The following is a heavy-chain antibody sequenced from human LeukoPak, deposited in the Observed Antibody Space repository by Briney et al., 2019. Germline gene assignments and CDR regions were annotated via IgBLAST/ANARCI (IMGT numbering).Heavy chain of an antibody. CDR2: ISSGGTTI. Sequence: RTGRSLRLSCAASGFTFSSYEMNWVRQAPGKGLEWVSYISSGGTTIYYTDSVKGRFTISRDNAKNSLYLQTNSLRAEDTAVYYCASLTCQGCDYWGQGTLVTVSS. CDR3: ASLTCQGCDY. CDR1: GFTFSSYE. D-gene: IGHD2/OR15-2a*01. J-gene: IGHJ4*02. V-gene: IGHV3-48*03.